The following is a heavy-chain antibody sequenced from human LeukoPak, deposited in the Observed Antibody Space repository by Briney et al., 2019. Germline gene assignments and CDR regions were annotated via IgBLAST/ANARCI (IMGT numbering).Heavy chain of an antibody. CDR3: ARNPRYNWNYVEY. J-gene: IGHJ4*02. CDR2: IYSGGST. CDR1: GFTVSSNY. D-gene: IGHD1-20*01. Sequence: GGSLRLSCAASGFTVSSNYMSWVRQAPGKGLEWVSVIYSGGSTYYADSVKGRFTISRDNSKNTLYLQMYSLRAEDTAVYYCARNPRYNWNYVEYWGQGTLVTVSS. V-gene: IGHV3-53*01.